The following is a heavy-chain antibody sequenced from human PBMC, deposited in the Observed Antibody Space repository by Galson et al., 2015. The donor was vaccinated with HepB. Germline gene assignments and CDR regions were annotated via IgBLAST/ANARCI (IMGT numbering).Heavy chain of an antibody. CDR2: INPSGGST. CDR1: GYTFTSYY. V-gene: IGHV1-46*01. D-gene: IGHD3-22*01. CDR3: ARGDYDSSGYLPEGMDV. J-gene: IGHJ6*02. Sequence: SVKVSCKASGYTFTSYYMHWVRQAPGQGLEWMGIINPSGGSTSYAQKYQGRVTMTRDTSTSTDYMELSRLRSEDTAVYYCARGDYDSSGYLPEGMDVWGQGTTVTVSS.